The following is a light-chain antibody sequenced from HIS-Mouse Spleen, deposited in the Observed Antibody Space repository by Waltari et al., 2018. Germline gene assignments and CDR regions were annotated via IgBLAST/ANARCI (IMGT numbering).Light chain of an antibody. V-gene: IGLV2-23*01. CDR3: CSYAGSSTWV. CDR2: EGS. CDR1: SSDVGGYNY. Sequence: QSALNQPPSVSGSPGQSVTISCTGTSSDVGGYNYVSWYQQHPGKAPKLMIYEGSKRPSGVSNRFSGSKSGNTASLTISGLQAEDEADYYCCSYAGSSTWVFGGGTKLTVL. J-gene: IGLJ3*02.